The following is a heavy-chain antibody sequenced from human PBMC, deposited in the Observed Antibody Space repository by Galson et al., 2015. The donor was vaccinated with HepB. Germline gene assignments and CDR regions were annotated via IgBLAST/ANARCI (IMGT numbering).Heavy chain of an antibody. D-gene: IGHD3-16*01. J-gene: IGHJ6*02. V-gene: IGHV2-5*02. CDR2: IYWDDDK. Sequence: PALVKPTQTLTLTCTFSGFSLSTSRVGVGWIRQPPGKALEWLALIYWDDDKRYSPSLKSRLTITKDTSKNQVVLTMTNMDPVDTATYYCAHRYLRPDREGGYYGMDVWGQGTTVTVSS. CDR3: AHRYLRPDREGGYYGMDV. CDR1: GFSLSTSRVG.